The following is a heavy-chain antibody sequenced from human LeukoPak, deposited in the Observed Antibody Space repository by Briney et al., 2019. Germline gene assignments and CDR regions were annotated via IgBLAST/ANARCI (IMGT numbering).Heavy chain of an antibody. V-gene: IGHV4-59*01. Sequence: SETLSLTCTVSGGSISSYYWSWIRHPPGKGLGWIGYVYYSGSTNYNPSLKSRVTISVDTSKNQFSLKLSSVTAADTAVYYCARTSTDWYFDLWGRGTLVTVSS. J-gene: IGHJ2*01. D-gene: IGHD2-2*01. CDR1: GGSISSYY. CDR3: ARTSTDWYFDL. CDR2: VYYSGST.